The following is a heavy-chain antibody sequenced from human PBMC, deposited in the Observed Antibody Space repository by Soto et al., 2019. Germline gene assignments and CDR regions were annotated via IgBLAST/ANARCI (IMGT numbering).Heavy chain of an antibody. CDR1: GFTFSSYA. V-gene: IGHV3-30-3*01. D-gene: IGHD5-18*01. J-gene: IGHJ6*02. CDR2: ISYDGSNK. CDR3: ARGQRGYSYGYGYYYYGMDV. Sequence: QVQLVESGGGVVQPGRSLRLSCAASGFTFSSYAMHWVRQAPGKGLEWVAVISYDGSNKYYADSVKGRFTISRDNSKNTXDXXMNSQRAEDTAVYYCARGQRGYSYGYGYYYYGMDVWGQGTTVTVSS.